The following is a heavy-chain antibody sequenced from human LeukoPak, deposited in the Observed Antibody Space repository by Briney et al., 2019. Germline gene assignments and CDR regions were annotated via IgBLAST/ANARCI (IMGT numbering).Heavy chain of an antibody. D-gene: IGHD2-15*01. CDR2: INPNSGGT. CDR1: GYTFTGYY. J-gene: IGHJ5*02. Sequence: GASVKVSCKASGYTFTGYYMHWVRQAPGQGLEWMGWINPNSGGTNYAQKFQGRVTMTRDTSISTAYMVLSRLRSDDTAVYYCARDLLPRYCSGGSCYTTLINWFDPWGQGTLVTVSS. V-gene: IGHV1-2*02. CDR3: ARDLLPRYCSGGSCYTTLINWFDP.